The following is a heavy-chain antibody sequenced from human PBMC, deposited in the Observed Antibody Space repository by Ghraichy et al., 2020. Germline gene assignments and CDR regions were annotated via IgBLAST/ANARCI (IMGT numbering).Heavy chain of an antibody. CDR1: GFDVSINR. V-gene: IGHV3-53*01. CDR2: IYSGGTT. CDR3: ARDLGAFDI. D-gene: IGHD7-27*01. J-gene: IGHJ3*02. Sequence: GGSLRLSCVGSGFDVSINRMSWVRQAPGKGLEWVSAIYSGGTTDYADSVKGRFTFSRDNSKNTVYLQLNSLRVDDTAVYYCARDLGAFDIWGQGTLVTVSS.